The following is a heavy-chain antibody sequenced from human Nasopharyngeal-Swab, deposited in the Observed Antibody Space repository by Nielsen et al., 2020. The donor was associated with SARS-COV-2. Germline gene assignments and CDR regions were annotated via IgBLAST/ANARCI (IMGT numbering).Heavy chain of an antibody. J-gene: IGHJ6*03. CDR3: ARGSVVVPAAILPWESDYYYYMDV. CDR2: IIPILDIP. V-gene: IGHV1-69*04. D-gene: IGHD2-2*02. Sequence: WVRQAPGQGLEWMGRIIPILDIPNYAPSFQDRVTITADKSTSTAYMELSSLRSEDTAVYYCARGSVVVPAAILPWESDYYYYMDVWGKGTTVTVSS.